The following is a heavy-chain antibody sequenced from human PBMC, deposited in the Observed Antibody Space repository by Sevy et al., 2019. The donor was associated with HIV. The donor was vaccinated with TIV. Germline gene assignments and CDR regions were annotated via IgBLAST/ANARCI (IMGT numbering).Heavy chain of an antibody. CDR2: TLYRSKWSN. Sequence: SQTLSLTCAISGDDVSSNTAAWNWIRQSPSRGLEWLGRTLYRSKWSNDYTESVKSRITVIPDTSRNQFSLLLNSVTPEDTAVYYCARGGYGAFDIWGQGTMVTVSS. J-gene: IGHJ3*02. CDR1: GDDVSSNTAA. CDR3: ARGGYGAFDI. D-gene: IGHD5-18*01. V-gene: IGHV6-1*01.